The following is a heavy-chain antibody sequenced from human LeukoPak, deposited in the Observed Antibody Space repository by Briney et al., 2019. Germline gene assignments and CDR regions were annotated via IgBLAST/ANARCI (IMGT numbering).Heavy chain of an antibody. Sequence: SETLSLTCTVPGGSISSSSYYWGWIRQPPGKGLEWIGSIYYSGSTYYNPSLKSRVTISVDTSKNQFSLKLSSVTAADTAVYYCARVWDFWSGYFDYWGQGTLVTVSS. CDR3: ARVWDFWSGYFDY. CDR1: GGSISSSSYY. D-gene: IGHD3-3*01. J-gene: IGHJ4*02. V-gene: IGHV4-39*07. CDR2: IYYSGST.